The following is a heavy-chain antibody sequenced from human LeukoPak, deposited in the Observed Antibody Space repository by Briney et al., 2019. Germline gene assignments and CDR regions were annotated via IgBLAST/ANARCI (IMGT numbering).Heavy chain of an antibody. V-gene: IGHV4-61*02. D-gene: IGHD1-1*01. CDR1: GGSIGSGSYY. CDR2: IYTSGST. CDR3: ARIGRTTDY. Sequence: TSQTLSLTCTVSGGSIGSGSYYWSWIRQPAGKGLEWIGRIYTSGSTNYNPSLKSRVTISVDTSKNQFSLKLSSVTAADTAVYYCARIGRTTDYWGQGTLVTVSS. J-gene: IGHJ4*02.